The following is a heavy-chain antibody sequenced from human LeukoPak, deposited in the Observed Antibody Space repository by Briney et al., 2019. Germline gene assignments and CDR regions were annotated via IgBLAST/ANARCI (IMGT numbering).Heavy chain of an antibody. CDR1: GYTFTSYG. Sequence: ASVKVSCKASGYTFTSYGISWVRQAPGQGLEWMGWVSAYNGNTNYAQKLQGRVTMTTDTSTSTAYMELRSLRSDDTAVYYCARDQSGFGELSYWGQGTLVTVSS. J-gene: IGHJ4*02. D-gene: IGHD3-10*01. CDR2: VSAYNGNT. CDR3: ARDQSGFGELSY. V-gene: IGHV1-18*01.